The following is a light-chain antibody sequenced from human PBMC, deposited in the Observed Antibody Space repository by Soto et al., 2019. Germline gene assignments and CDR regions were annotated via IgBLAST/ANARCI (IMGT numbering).Light chain of an antibody. Sequence: EIIMTQSPATLSVSPGERATLSCRASQSVSSNLAWYQHKPGQAPRLLIYGASTRATDIPDRFSGSGSGTDCTLTISGLQAEDFGVYSCQQYNNWPPAFGGGTKVESK. V-gene: IGKV3D-15*01. J-gene: IGKJ4*01. CDR2: GAS. CDR1: QSVSSN. CDR3: QQYNNWPPA.